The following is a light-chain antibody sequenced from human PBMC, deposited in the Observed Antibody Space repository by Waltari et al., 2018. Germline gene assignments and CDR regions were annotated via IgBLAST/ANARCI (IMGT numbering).Light chain of an antibody. Sequence: YDLTQPPSVSVSPGQSATITCPGDKLGEKYASWYQQKPGQSPVLVIYQDTKRPSAISERFSGSNSGNTATLTISGSQPMDEAVYYCQAWDSSTAHVVFGGGTKLTVL. J-gene: IGLJ2*01. CDR1: KLGEKY. CDR2: QDT. CDR3: QAWDSSTAHVV. V-gene: IGLV3-1*01.